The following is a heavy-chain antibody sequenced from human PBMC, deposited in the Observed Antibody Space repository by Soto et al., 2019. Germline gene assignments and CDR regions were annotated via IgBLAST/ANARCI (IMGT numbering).Heavy chain of an antibody. CDR2: IDPSDSYT. CDR1: GYSFTSYW. D-gene: IGHD5-12*01. J-gene: IGHJ5*02. Sequence: PGESLKISCKGSGYSFTSYWISWVRQMPGKGLEWMGRIDPSDSYTNYSPSFQGHVTISADKSISTAYLQWSSLKASDTAMYYCARHEGDGYNSVWFDPWGQGNLVTVSS. V-gene: IGHV5-10-1*01. CDR3: ARHEGDGYNSVWFDP.